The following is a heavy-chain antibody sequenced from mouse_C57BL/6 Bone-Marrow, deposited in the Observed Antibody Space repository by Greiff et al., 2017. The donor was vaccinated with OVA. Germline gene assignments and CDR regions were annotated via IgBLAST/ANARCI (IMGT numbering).Heavy chain of an antibody. CDR3: ARGRLRYFDY. J-gene: IGHJ2*01. Sequence: EVMLVESGGGLVKPGGSLKLSCAASGFTFSSYAMSWVRQTPEKRLEWVATISDGGSYTYYPDNVKGRFTISRDNAKNNLYLQMSQLKSEDTAMYYCARGRLRYFDYWGQGTTLTVSS. CDR1: GFTFSSYA. CDR2: ISDGGSYT. D-gene: IGHD1-1*01. V-gene: IGHV5-4*03.